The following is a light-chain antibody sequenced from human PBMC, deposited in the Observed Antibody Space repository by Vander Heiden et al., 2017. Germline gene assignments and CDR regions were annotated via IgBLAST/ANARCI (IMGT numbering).Light chain of an antibody. J-gene: IGKJ1*01. Sequence: ELFLTQFPATLSFSPGERATLPCRASQSVSSYLAWYQQKPGQAPRLLIYDATSRAASIPTRFGGSGSGTDFTLTISSLEPEDVAVYCWQRRSNWWTCGQGTKVEIK. CDR1: QSVSSY. CDR3: QRRSNWWT. CDR2: DAT. V-gene: IGKV3-11*01.